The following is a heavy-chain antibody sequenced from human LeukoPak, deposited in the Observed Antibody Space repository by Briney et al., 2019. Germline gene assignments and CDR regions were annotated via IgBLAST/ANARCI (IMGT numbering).Heavy chain of an antibody. Sequence: GGSLRLSCAASGITFTTYAMSWVRQAPGKGLEWVSVITGNGGSTDYADFVKGRFTISRDNSKNTLYLQMNSLRAEDTAVYYCAKYGLAGSGRYHDAFDIWGQGTMVTVSS. CDR2: ITGNGGST. CDR3: AKYGLAGSGRYHDAFDI. J-gene: IGHJ3*02. D-gene: IGHD3-10*01. V-gene: IGHV3-23*01. CDR1: GITFTTYA.